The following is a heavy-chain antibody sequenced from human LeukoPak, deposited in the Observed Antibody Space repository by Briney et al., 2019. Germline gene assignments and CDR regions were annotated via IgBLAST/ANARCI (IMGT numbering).Heavy chain of an antibody. CDR2: IHWNGGRT. CDR1: GFTFDDYG. D-gene: IGHD6-19*01. V-gene: IGHV3-20*04. Sequence: GGSLRLSCAASGFTFDDYGINWVRQAPGKGLEWVSRIHWNGGRTGYADSVKGRFTISRDNAKNSLYLQMNSLRVEDTALYYCARDGGWYEYFQHWGQGTLVTVSS. CDR3: ARDGGWYEYFQH. J-gene: IGHJ1*01.